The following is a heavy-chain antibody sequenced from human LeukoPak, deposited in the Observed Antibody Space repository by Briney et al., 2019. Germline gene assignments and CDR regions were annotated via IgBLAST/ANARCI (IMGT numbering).Heavy chain of an antibody. J-gene: IGHJ6*03. D-gene: IGHD3-10*01. Sequence: ASVKVSCKASGYTFTSYGISWVRQAPGQGLEWMGWISAYNGNTNYAQKLQGRVTMTTDTSTSTAYMELRSLRSDDTAVYYCARYGSGSYYNVVHYYYMDVWGKGTTVTVSS. V-gene: IGHV1-18*01. CDR2: ISAYNGNT. CDR3: ARYGSGSYYNVVHYYYMDV. CDR1: GYTFTSYG.